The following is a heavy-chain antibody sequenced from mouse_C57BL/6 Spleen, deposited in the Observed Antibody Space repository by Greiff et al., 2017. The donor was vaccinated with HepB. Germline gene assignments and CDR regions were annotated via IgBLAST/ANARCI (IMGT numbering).Heavy chain of an antibody. CDR3: ARALDDSGYAFAY. V-gene: IGHV1-64*01. J-gene: IGHJ3*01. Sequence: QVQLQQSGAELVKPGASVKLSCKASGYTFTSYWMHWVKQRPGQGLEWIGMIHPNSGSTNYNEKFKSKATLTVDKSSSTAYMQLSSLTSEDSAVYYCARALDDSGYAFAYWGQGTLVTVSA. CDR2: IHPNSGST. CDR1: GYTFTSYW. D-gene: IGHD3-2*02.